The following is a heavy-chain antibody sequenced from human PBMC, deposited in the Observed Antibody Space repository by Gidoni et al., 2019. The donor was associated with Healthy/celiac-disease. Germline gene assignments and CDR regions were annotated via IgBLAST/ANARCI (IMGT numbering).Heavy chain of an antibody. V-gene: IGHV4-59*01. D-gene: IGHD2-15*01. CDR2: IYYSGST. CDR1: SISSYY. J-gene: IGHJ3*02. CDR3: ARESGVVVAEDAFDI. Sequence: SISSYYWSWIRQPPGKGLEWIGYIYYSGSTNYNPSLKSRVTISVDTSKNQFSLKLSSVTAADTAVYYCARESGVVVAEDAFDIWGQGTMVTVSS.